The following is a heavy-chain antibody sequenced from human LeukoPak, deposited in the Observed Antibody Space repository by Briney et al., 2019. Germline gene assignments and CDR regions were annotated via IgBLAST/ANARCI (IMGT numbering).Heavy chain of an antibody. J-gene: IGHJ4*02. Sequence: NPSETLSLTCTVSRLSISSSSDYCRWIPQPPGKGLEWIGSIFYSGSACYNPSLKSRVTISIDTSKNQFSLKLDSVTAADTAVYYCAKQSATSSVNDYWGRGTLVTVSS. V-gene: IGHV4-39*01. D-gene: IGHD4-17*01. CDR3: AKQSATSSVNDY. CDR1: RLSISSSSDY. CDR2: IFYSGSA.